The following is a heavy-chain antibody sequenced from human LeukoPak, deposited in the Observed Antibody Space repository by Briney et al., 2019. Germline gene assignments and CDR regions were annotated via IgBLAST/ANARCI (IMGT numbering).Heavy chain of an antibody. CDR3: ARELATANYCDGHCSGDY. Sequence: GGSLRLSCTGSGFTFSSYEMNWVRQAPGKGLEWVSYISSSGSTVYYADSVKGRFTISRDNAKNSLYLQMNSLRDEDTAVYYCARELATANYCDGHCSGDYWGQGILVTVSS. D-gene: IGHD2-21*02. V-gene: IGHV3-48*03. CDR2: ISSSGSTV. CDR1: GFTFSSYE. J-gene: IGHJ4*02.